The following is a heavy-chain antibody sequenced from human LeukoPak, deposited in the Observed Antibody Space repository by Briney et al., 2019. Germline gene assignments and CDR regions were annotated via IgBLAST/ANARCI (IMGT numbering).Heavy chain of an antibody. Sequence: GGSPRLSCAASGFTFSSYGMHWVRQAPGKGLEWVAFIRYDGSNKYYADSVKGRFTISRDNSKNTLYLQMNSLRAEDTAVYYCAISPGYCSSTSCYEGVDYWGQGTLVTVSS. CDR3: AISPGYCSSTSCYEGVDY. V-gene: IGHV3-30*02. CDR1: GFTFSSYG. D-gene: IGHD2-2*01. CDR2: IRYDGSNK. J-gene: IGHJ4*02.